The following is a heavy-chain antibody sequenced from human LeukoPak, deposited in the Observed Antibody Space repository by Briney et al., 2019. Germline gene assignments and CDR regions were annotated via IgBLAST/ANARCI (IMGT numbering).Heavy chain of an antibody. CDR3: ANGYSSSWYSDDAFDI. CDR1: GFTFSSYG. Sequence: GGSLRFSCAASGFTFSSYGMHWVRQAPGKGLEWVAVISYDGSNKYYADSVKGRFTISRDNSKNTLYLQMNSLRAEDTAVYYCANGYSSSWYSDDAFDIWGQGTMVTVSS. CDR2: ISYDGSNK. V-gene: IGHV3-30*18. D-gene: IGHD6-13*01. J-gene: IGHJ3*02.